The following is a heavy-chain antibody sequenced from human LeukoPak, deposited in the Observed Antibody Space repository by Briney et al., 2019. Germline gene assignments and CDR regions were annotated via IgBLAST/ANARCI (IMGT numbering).Heavy chain of an antibody. J-gene: IGHJ4*02. CDR1: GFTFSSYW. CDR2: IYSGGST. CDR3: ARPEEGN. Sequence: GGSLRLSCAASGFTFSSYWMSWVRQAPGKGLEWVSVIYSGGSTYYADSVKGRFTISRDNSKNTLYLQMNSLRAEDTAVYYCARPEEGNWGQGTLVTVSS. V-gene: IGHV3-66*02.